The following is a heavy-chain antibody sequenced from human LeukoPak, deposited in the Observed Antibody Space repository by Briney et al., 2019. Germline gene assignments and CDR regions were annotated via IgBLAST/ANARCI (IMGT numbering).Heavy chain of an antibody. Sequence: GGSLRLSCAASGFTFSSYAMSWVRQAPGKGLEWASAISGSGGSTYYADSVKGRFTISRDNSKNTLYLQMNSLRAEDTAVYYCAKDPDYGGNSGPWGLGTLVTVSS. D-gene: IGHD4-23*01. J-gene: IGHJ5*02. CDR1: GFTFSSYA. CDR2: ISGSGGST. CDR3: AKDPDYGGNSGP. V-gene: IGHV3-23*01.